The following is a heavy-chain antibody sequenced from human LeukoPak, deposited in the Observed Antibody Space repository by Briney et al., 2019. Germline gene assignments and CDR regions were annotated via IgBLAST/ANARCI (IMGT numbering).Heavy chain of an antibody. D-gene: IGHD2-2*01. CDR3: ARQLGYCSSTSCYADKVDY. CDR2: IYYSGST. V-gene: IGHV4-39*01. Sequence: SETLSLTCTVSGGSISSSSYYWGWIRQPPGKGLEWIGSIYYSGSTYYNPSLKSRVTISVDTSKNQFSLKLSSVTAADTGVYYCARQLGYCSSTSCYADKVDYWGQGTLVTVSS. CDR1: GGSISSSSYY. J-gene: IGHJ4*02.